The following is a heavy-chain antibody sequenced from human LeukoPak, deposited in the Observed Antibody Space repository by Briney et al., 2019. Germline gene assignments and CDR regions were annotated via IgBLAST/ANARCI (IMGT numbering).Heavy chain of an antibody. CDR3: ARDVGAVAGSDY. CDR1: GFTFSSYD. D-gene: IGHD6-19*01. CDR2: IGTAGDT. Sequence: GGSLKLSCAASGFTFSSYDMHWVRQATGKGLEWVSAIGTAGDTYYPGSVKGRFTISRDNAKNSLYLQMNSLRAEDTAVYYCARDVGAVAGSDYWGQGTLVTVSS. J-gene: IGHJ4*02. V-gene: IGHV3-13*01.